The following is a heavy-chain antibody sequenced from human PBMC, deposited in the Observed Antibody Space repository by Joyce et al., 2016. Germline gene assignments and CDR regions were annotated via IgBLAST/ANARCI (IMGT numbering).Heavy chain of an antibody. CDR3: ARSQWLAPLMY. Sequence: QVQLQQWGAGLLKPSETLSLTCAVSGGPFRGFFWTWVRQAPGQGLEWIGDINNSGVTNYNPSLKTRVTFSVDTSKNQCSLKLPSLSAANTAVYYCARSQWLAPLMYWGQGTPVTVSS. CDR2: INNSGVT. D-gene: IGHD6-19*01. V-gene: IGHV4-34*01. CDR1: GGPFRGFF. J-gene: IGHJ4*02.